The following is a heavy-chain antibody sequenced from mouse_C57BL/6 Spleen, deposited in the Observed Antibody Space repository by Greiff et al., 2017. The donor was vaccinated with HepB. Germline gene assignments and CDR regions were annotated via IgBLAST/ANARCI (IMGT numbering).Heavy chain of an antibody. CDR3: TRSVYGSSYRYFDV. V-gene: IGHV1-15*01. CDR2: IDPETGGT. CDR1: GYTFTDYE. Sequence: VQLQQSGAELVRPGASVTLSCKASGYTFTDYEMHWVKQTPVHGLEWIGAIDPETGGTAYNQKFKGKAILTADKSSSTAYMELRSLTSEDSAVYYCTRSVYGSSYRYFDVWGTGTTVTVSS. D-gene: IGHD1-1*01. J-gene: IGHJ1*03.